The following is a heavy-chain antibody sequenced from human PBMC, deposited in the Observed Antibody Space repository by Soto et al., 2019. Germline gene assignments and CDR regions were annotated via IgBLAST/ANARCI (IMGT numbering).Heavy chain of an antibody. J-gene: IGHJ4*02. CDR1: GDSISIYL. CDR3: ARGHPFDY. V-gene: IGHV4-59*01. CDR2: ISHTVST. Sequence: SETLSLTCTVSGDSISIYLWTWIRQPPGKGLEWIGYISHTVSTNYNPSLKSRVTISVDTSKNQFSLNLSSVTAADTAVYYCARGHPFDYWGQGTLVTAPQ.